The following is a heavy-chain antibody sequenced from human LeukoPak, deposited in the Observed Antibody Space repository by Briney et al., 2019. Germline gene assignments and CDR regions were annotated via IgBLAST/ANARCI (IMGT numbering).Heavy chain of an antibody. CDR1: GFTFSNYA. Sequence: GRSLRLSCAASGFTFSNYAMYWVRQAPGKGLEWVAVISYDENNKYYADSVKGRFTISRDISKNTLYLQMNSLRAEDTAVYYCARVEYSSSWYYFDYWGQGTLVTVSS. J-gene: IGHJ4*02. D-gene: IGHD6-13*01. CDR3: ARVEYSSSWYYFDY. CDR2: ISYDENNK. V-gene: IGHV3-30-3*01.